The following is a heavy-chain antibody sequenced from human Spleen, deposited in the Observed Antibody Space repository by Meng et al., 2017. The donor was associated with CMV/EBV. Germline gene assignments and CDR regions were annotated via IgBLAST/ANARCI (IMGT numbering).Heavy chain of an antibody. D-gene: IGHD7-27*01. J-gene: IGHJ6*02. Sequence: GGSLRLSCAASGFMFSSYGMHWVRQAPGKGLEWVAVIWYDGTTEYYADSVKGRFTISRDNSKKKVYLQMNSLRAEDTAVYYCAKDRSWGGYGMDVWGQGTTVTVSS. V-gene: IGHV3-33*06. CDR2: IWYDGTTE. CDR3: AKDRSWGGYGMDV. CDR1: GFMFSSYG.